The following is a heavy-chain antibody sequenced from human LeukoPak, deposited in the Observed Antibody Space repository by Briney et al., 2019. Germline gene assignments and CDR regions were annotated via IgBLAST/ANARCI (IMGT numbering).Heavy chain of an antibody. CDR2: INHSGST. J-gene: IGHJ4*02. CDR3: ARGSMDFWSGYYKGGFDY. Sequence: SSETLSLTCAVYGGSFSGYYWSWIRQPPGKGLEWVGEINHSGSTDYNPSLKSRVTISVDTSKNQFSLKLSSVTAADTAVYYCARGSMDFWSGYYKGGFDYWGQGTLVTVSS. D-gene: IGHD3-3*01. CDR1: GGSFSGYY. V-gene: IGHV4-34*01.